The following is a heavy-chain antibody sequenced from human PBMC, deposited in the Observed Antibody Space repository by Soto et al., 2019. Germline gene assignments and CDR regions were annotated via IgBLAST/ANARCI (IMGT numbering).Heavy chain of an antibody. CDR2: SRNKANSYTT. CDR3: VRVYRGFDY. CDR1: GFTFSDRY. D-gene: IGHD5-12*01. Sequence: EVQLVESGGGLVPPGGTLSLSCEVSGFTFSDRYMDWVRQAPGTGLEWVGRSRNKANSYTTEYATYVKVRFTVSRDDSKHLFLLQMNSLKTEDTAVYYCVRVYRGFDYWGQGALVTVSS. J-gene: IGHJ4*02. V-gene: IGHV3-72*01.